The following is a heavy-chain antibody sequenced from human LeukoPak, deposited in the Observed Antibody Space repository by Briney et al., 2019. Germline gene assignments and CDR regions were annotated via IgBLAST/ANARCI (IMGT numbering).Heavy chain of an antibody. CDR1: GFTFSDYY. J-gene: IGHJ3*02. CDR3: ARRILSTSWTDSFDI. CDR2: ISSSGHYT. V-gene: IGHV3-11*03. D-gene: IGHD2-2*01. Sequence: GGSLRLSCAASGFTFSDYYISWVRQAPGKGLDRVSYISSSGHYTHYADSVKGRFTISRDNAKNSLYLQMSSLRAEDTAVYYCARRILSTSWTDSFDIWGQGTMVTVSS.